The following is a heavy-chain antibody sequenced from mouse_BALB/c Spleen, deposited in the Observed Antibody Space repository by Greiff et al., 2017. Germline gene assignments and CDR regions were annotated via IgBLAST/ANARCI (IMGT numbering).Heavy chain of an antibody. Sequence: QVQLKQSGAELVRPGTSVKVSCKASGYAFTNYLIEWVKQRPGQGLEWIGVINPGSGGTNYNEKFKGKATLTADKSSSTAYMQLSSLTSDDSAVYFCARPGYVPFAYWGQGTLVTVSA. D-gene: IGHD3-1*01. CDR2: INPGSGGT. CDR3: ARPGYVPFAY. V-gene: IGHV1-54*03. J-gene: IGHJ3*01. CDR1: GYAFTNYL.